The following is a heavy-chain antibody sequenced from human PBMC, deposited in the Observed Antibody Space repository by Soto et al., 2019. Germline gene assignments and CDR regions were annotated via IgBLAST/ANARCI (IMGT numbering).Heavy chain of an antibody. J-gene: IGHJ4*02. CDR3: AGGYRQSGYSSSWVFDY. V-gene: IGHV4-31*03. CDR1: GGSINSGGYY. CDR2: IFSSGST. Sequence: QVQLQESGPGLVKPSQTLSLICTVSGGSINSGGYYWNWIRQHPGKGLEWIGYIFSSGSTYYNPFLRSRVTISADTSENQFSLNLSSVTAADTAVYFCAGGYRQSGYSSSWVFDYWGQGTLVNVSS. D-gene: IGHD6-13*01.